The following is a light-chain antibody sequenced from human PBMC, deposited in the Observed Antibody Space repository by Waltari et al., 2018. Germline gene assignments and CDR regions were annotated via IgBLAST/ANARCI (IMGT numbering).Light chain of an antibody. CDR3: QQTYSTPTT. J-gene: IGKJ5*01. CDR1: QSISSY. V-gene: IGKV1-39*01. CDR2: TAS. Sequence: DIQMTQSPSSLSASVGDRVTITCRASQSISSYLNWSQQKPGKAPKLLIYTASTLQIGVPSRFSGSGSGTDFTLTISSLQPEDFATYYCQQTYSTPTTFGQGTRLEIK.